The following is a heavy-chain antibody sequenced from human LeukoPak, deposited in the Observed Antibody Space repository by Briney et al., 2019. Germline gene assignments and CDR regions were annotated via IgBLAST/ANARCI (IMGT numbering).Heavy chain of an antibody. V-gene: IGHV4-38-2*01. CDR3: ARNSSGHSFDY. J-gene: IGHJ4*02. CDR1: GYSISSGYY. CDR2: IYHSGST. Sequence: PSETLSLTCAVSGYSISSGYYWGWIRQPPGKGLEWIGSIYHSGSTHYNPSLKSRVTISVDTSKNQFSLKLSSVTAADTAVYYCARNSSGHSFDYWGQGTLVTVSS. D-gene: IGHD6-19*01.